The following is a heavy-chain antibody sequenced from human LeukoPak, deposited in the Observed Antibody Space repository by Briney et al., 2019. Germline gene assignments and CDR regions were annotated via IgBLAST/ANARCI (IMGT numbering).Heavy chain of an antibody. Sequence: SETLSLTCTVSGGSISSSSYYWGWIRQPPGKGLEWIGSIYYSGSTYYNPSLKGRVTISVDTSKNQFSLKLSSVTAADTAVYYCARHGPVEMATILNFDYWGQGTLVTVSS. CDR3: ARHGPVEMATILNFDY. V-gene: IGHV4-39*01. CDR2: IYYSGST. D-gene: IGHD5-24*01. J-gene: IGHJ4*02. CDR1: GGSISSSSYY.